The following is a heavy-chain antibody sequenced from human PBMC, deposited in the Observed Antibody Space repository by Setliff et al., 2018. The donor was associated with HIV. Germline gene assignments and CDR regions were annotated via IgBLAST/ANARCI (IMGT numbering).Heavy chain of an antibody. J-gene: IGHJ4*02. D-gene: IGHD6-25*01. CDR3: ARMSISASVYFDY. CDR2: IYHTGAT. V-gene: IGHV4-30-4*01. CDR1: GGSISSDDHY. Sequence: PSETLSLTCTVSGGSISSDDHYWSWIRQPPGKGLEWIGYIYHTGATYYKSSLESRLTISVDTSKNQFSLKLNSVTAADTAVYFCARMSISASVYFDYWGQGSQVTGSS.